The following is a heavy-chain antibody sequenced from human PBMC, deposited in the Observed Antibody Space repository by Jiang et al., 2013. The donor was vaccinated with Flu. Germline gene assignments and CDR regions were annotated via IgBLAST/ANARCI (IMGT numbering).Heavy chain of an antibody. V-gene: IGHV4-34*01. D-gene: IGHD3-3*01. J-gene: IGHJ4*02. CDR2: INHSGST. CDR1: GGSFSGYY. CDR3: ARGLYDFWSGYYYFDY. Sequence: LLKPSETLSLTCAVYGGSFSGYYWSWIRQPPGKGLEWIGEINHSGSTNYNPSLKSRVTISVDTYKNQFSLKLSSVTAADTAVYYCARGLYDFWSGYYYFDYWGQGTLVTVSS.